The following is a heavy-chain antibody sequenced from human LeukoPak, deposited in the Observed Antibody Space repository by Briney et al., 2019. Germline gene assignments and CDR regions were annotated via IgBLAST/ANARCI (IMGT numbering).Heavy chain of an antibody. J-gene: IGHJ4*02. CDR1: GGSISSYY. Sequence: SETLSLTCTVSGGSISSYYWSWIRQPPGKGLERIGYIYYSGSTNYNPSLKSRVTISVDTSKNQFSLKLTSVTAADTAVYYCARHYSGYEYYFDHWGQGALVTVSS. D-gene: IGHD5-12*01. CDR3: ARHYSGYEYYFDH. CDR2: IYYSGST. V-gene: IGHV4-59*08.